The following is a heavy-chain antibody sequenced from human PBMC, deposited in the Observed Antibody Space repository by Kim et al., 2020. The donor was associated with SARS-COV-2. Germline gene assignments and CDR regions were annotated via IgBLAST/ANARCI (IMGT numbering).Heavy chain of an antibody. CDR1: GGSFSGYY. V-gene: IGHV4-34*01. Sequence: SETLSLTCAVYGGSFSGYYWSWIRQPPGKGLEWIGEINHSGSTNYNPSLKSRVTISVDTSKNQFSLKLSSVTAADTAVYYCARARGSYRHDAFDIWGQGTMVTVSS. CDR3: ARARGSYRHDAFDI. J-gene: IGHJ3*02. D-gene: IGHD1-26*01. CDR2: INHSGST.